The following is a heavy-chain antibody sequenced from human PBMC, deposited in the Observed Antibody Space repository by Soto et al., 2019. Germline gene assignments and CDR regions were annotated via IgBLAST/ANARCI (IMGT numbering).Heavy chain of an antibody. V-gene: IGHV3-30*04. CDR2: ISSDGRNK. J-gene: IGHJ6*02. CDR3: ARDPHLPGASFYGMDV. Sequence: PGGSLRLSCAVSGFTFSSYSIHWVRQAPGKGLEWVAVISSDGRNKYYPDSVKGRFTISRDNSKNTLYLQMSRLRTEDTAVYYCARDPHLPGASFYGMDVWGQGTTVTVSS. D-gene: IGHD2-2*01. CDR1: GFTFSSYS.